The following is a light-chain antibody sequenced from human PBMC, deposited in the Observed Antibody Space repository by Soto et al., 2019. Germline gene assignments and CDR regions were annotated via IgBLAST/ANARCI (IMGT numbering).Light chain of an antibody. Sequence: IQMTHSPSTLSVSLGDIVTITFRASQTISSWLAWYQQKPGKAPKLLIYAASTLQSGVPSRFSGSGSGTEFTLTISSLQPEDFATYYCQQLKSNLITFGQGTRLEIK. V-gene: IGKV1-5*01. CDR2: AAS. CDR3: QQLKSNLIT. J-gene: IGKJ5*01. CDR1: QTISSW.